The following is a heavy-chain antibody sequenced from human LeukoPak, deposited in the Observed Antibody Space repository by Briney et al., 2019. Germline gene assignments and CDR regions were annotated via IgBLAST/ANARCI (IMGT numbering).Heavy chain of an antibody. CDR3: ARAGPYYYGSGSYYIPARPANWFDP. Sequence: PSETLSLTCAVYGGSFSGYYWSWIRQSPGKGLEWIGEINHSGSTNYSPSLKSRVTISVDTSKNQFSLKLSSVTAADTAVYYCARAGPYYYGSGSYYIPARPANWFDPWGQGTLVTVSS. V-gene: IGHV4-34*01. CDR2: INHSGST. CDR1: GGSFSGYY. D-gene: IGHD3-10*01. J-gene: IGHJ5*02.